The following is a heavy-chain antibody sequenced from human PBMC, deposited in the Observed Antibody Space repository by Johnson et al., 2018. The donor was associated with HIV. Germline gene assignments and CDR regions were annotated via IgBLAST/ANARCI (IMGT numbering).Heavy chain of an antibody. CDR1: GFTFDDYA. D-gene: IGHD6-13*01. Sequence: VQLVESGGGLIQPGGSLRLSCAASGFTFDDYAMHWVRQAPGKGLEWVSGISWNSGSIGYADSVKGRFPISRDNAKNSLYLQMNSLRAEDTALYYCAKDRDLAAAGTDAFDIWGQGTMVTVSS. J-gene: IGHJ3*02. CDR2: ISWNSGSI. V-gene: IGHV3-9*01. CDR3: AKDRDLAAAGTDAFDI.